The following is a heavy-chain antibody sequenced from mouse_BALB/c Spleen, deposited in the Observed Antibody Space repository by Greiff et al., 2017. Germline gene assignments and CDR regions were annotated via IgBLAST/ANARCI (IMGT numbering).Heavy chain of an antibody. J-gene: IGHJ3*01. CDR2: ISTYYGDA. CDR3: AISPYGNYAWFAY. V-gene: IGHV1S137*01. Sequence: QVQLQQSGAELVRPGVSVKISCKGSGYTFTDYAMHWVKQSHAKSLEWIGVISTYYGDASYNQKFKGKATMTVDKSSSTAYMELARLTSEGSAIYYCAISPYGNYAWFAYWGQGTLVTVSA. CDR1: GYTFTDYA. D-gene: IGHD2-1*01.